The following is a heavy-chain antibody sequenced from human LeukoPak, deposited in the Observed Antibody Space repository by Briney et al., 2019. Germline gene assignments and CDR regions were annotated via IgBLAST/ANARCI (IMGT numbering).Heavy chain of an antibody. CDR1: GASITSGAHY. J-gene: IGHJ6*03. CDR3: ARVLNGDPTYYYYYNIDV. V-gene: IGHV4-31*03. D-gene: IGHD4-17*01. CDR2: IYYSGSS. Sequence: PSETLSLTCSVSGASITSGAHYWSWIRQHPGKGPEWIGHIYYSGSSYSNPSLKGRLSMSLDTSDNQLSLELVSVTAADTAVYWCARVLNGDPTYYYYYNIDVWGKGTTVTVSS.